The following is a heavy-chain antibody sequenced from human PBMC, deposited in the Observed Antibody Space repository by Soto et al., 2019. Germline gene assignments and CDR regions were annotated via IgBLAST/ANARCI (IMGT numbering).Heavy chain of an antibody. V-gene: IGHV3-7*02. CDR2: INEHGSET. J-gene: IGHJ4*02. Sequence: EVQLVQSGGALVQPGGSLRLSCVVSELTFRNEWMTWVRQAPGKGLEWVANINEHGSETYYVDSVKGRFIISRDNAKNSLVLQRNSLRAEDTAVYYCATHSRFKKDYWGQGTLVTVSS. CDR1: ELTFRNEW. CDR3: ATHSRFKKDY. D-gene: IGHD3-3*01.